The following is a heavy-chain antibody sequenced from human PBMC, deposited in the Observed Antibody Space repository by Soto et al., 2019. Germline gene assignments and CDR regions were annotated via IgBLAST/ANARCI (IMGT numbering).Heavy chain of an antibody. CDR2: IIPILGIA. Sequence: GASVKVSCKASGGTFSSYTISWVRQAPGQGLEWMGRIIPILGIANYAQKFQGRVTITADKSTSTAYMDLSSLRSEDTAVYYCARGGSLWFGELLSSWFDPWGQGTLVTVSS. D-gene: IGHD3-10*01. V-gene: IGHV1-69*02. CDR3: ARGGSLWFGELLSSWFDP. CDR1: GGTFSSYT. J-gene: IGHJ5*02.